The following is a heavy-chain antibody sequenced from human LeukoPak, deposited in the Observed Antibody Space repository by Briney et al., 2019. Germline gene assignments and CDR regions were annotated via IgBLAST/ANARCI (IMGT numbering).Heavy chain of an antibody. Sequence: GGSLRLSCAASGFTFSSYAMSWVRQAPGKGLEWVSAFSGSGGSTYYADSVKGRFTISRDNSKNTLYLQMNSLRAEDTAVYYCAKGRNYCSGGSCPYYYYYYGMDVWGQGTTVTVSS. V-gene: IGHV3-23*01. CDR2: FSGSGGST. CDR3: AKGRNYCSGGSCPYYYYYYGMDV. D-gene: IGHD2-15*01. CDR1: GFTFSSYA. J-gene: IGHJ6*02.